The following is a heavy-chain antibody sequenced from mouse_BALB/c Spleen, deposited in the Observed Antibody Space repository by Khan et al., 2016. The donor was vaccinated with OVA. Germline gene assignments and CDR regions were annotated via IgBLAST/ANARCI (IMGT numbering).Heavy chain of an antibody. CDR1: GYTFTDYA. CDR2: ISTYSGNT. Sequence: QVQLQQSGPELVRPGVSVKISCKGSGYTFTDYAMYWVKQSHAKSLEWIGLISTYSGNTNYNQKFKGKATMTVDKSSSTAYMELARLTSEDSAIXSLAKPPYCGYHRLWGQGTPLTVSS. V-gene: IGHV1S137*01. CDR3: AKPPYCGYHRL. D-gene: IGHD2-14*01. J-gene: IGHJ2*01.